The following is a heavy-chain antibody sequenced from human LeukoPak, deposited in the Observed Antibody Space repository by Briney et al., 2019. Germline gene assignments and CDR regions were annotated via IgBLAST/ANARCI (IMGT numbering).Heavy chain of an antibody. D-gene: IGHD3-16*02. CDR1: GGSISSGGYY. V-gene: IGHV4-30-2*01. CDR3: ARDHNRDYFDY. Sequence: SETLSLTCTVSGGSISSGGYYWSWIRQPPGKGLEWIGYIYHSGSTYYNPSLKSRVTISVDRSKNQFSLKLSSVTAADTAVYYCARDHNRDYFDYWGQGTLVTVSS. J-gene: IGHJ4*02. CDR2: IYHSGST.